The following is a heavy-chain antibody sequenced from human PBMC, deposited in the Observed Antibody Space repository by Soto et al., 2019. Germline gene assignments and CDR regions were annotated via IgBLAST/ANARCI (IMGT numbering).Heavy chain of an antibody. Sequence: QVQLQESGPGLVKPSETLSLTCTVSGGSVSSGSYYWSWIRQPPGKGLEWIGYIYYSGSTKYNPSPKSRVPISVDTSKNQFSLKLSSVPAADTAVYYCARAGLGDGSDYWGQGTLVTVSS. D-gene: IGHD1-26*01. CDR1: GGSVSSGSYY. J-gene: IGHJ4*02. CDR3: ARAGLGDGSDY. V-gene: IGHV4-61*01. CDR2: IYYSGST.